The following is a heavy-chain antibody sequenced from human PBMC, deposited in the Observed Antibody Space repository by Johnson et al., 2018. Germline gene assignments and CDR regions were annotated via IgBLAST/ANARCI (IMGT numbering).Heavy chain of an antibody. V-gene: IGHV3-74*01. D-gene: IGHD1-26*01. Sequence: EVQLVESGGGLVQPGGSLRLSCAASGFTFNNYWMHWVRQAPGKGLVWVSRINSDGSTTTYADSVKGRFTISRDNAKNTLYLEMNSLRVEDTAVYYGARVKVGGYVFEIWGHGTMVTVSS. CDR1: GFTFNNYW. J-gene: IGHJ3*02. CDR3: ARVKVGGYVFEI. CDR2: INSDGSTT.